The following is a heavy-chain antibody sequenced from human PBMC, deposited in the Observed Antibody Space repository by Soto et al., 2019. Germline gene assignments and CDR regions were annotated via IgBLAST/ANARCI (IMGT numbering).Heavy chain of an antibody. D-gene: IGHD3-22*01. V-gene: IGHV4-38-2*01. CDR2: IYHSGST. Sequence: SEALSLTCAVSGYSISSGYYWGWIRQPPGKGLEWIGSIYHSGSTYYDPSLKSRVTISVDTSKNQFSLKLSSVTAADTAVYYCARNYYTFDYWGQGTLVTVSS. J-gene: IGHJ4*02. CDR3: ARNYYTFDY. CDR1: GYSISSGYY.